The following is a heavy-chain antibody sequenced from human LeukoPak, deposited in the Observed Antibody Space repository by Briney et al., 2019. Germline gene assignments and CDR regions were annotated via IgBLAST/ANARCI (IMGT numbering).Heavy chain of an antibody. D-gene: IGHD6-19*01. CDR2: ITTSSTCI. CDR3: ARGKYSSGWFDY. Sequence: GGSLRLSCAASGFTFSSYIMSWVRQAPGKGLEWVSSITTSSTCISYADSVKGRFTISRDNAKNSLYLQMNSLRAEDTAVYYCARGKYSSGWFDYWGQGTLVTVSS. J-gene: IGHJ4*02. CDR1: GFTFSSYI. V-gene: IGHV3-21*01.